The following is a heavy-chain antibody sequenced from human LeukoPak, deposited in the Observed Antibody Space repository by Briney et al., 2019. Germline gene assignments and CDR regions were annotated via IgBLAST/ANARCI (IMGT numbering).Heavy chain of an antibody. CDR3: ASALLDYYYMDV. Sequence: GGSLRLSCAASGFTFSSYSMNWVRQAPGKGLEWVSSISSSSSYIYYAVSVKGRFTISRDNAKNSLYLQMNSLRAEDTAVYYCASALLDYYYMDVWGKGTTVTVSS. CDR2: ISSSSSYI. J-gene: IGHJ6*03. CDR1: GFTFSSYS. V-gene: IGHV3-21*01.